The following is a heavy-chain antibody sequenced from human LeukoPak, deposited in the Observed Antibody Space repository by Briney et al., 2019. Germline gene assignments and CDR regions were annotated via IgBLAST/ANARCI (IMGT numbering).Heavy chain of an antibody. Sequence: GGSLRLSCAASGFTVSSNYMSWVRQAPGMGLEWVSVIYSGGSTYYADSVKGRFTISRDNSKNTLYLQMNSLRAEDTAVYYCARVDYYDTSVYSPDSSYYFDYRGQGTLVTVSS. J-gene: IGHJ4*02. CDR1: GFTVSSNY. D-gene: IGHD3-22*01. CDR2: IYSGGST. V-gene: IGHV3-53*01. CDR3: ARVDYYDTSVYSPDSSYYFDY.